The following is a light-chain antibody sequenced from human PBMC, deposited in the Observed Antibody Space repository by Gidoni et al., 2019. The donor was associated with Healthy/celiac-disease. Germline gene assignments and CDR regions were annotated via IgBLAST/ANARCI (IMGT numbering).Light chain of an antibody. CDR3: CSYAGSSTFVV. CDR1: SRDVGSYNL. V-gene: IGLV2-23*02. Sequence: QSAMTQPASVSGSPGQAIAISCTGTSRDVGSYNLFSWYQQHPGKAPKLMIYEVSKRPSGVSNRFSCSKSGNTASLTISGLQAEDEADYYCCSYAGSSTFVVFGGGTKLTVL. J-gene: IGLJ2*01. CDR2: EVS.